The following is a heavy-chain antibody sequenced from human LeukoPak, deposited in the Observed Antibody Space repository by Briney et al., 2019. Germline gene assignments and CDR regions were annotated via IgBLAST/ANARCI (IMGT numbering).Heavy chain of an antibody. Sequence: SETLSLTCAVYGGSFSGYYWSWIRQPPGKGLEWIGEINHSGSTNYNPSLKSRVTISVDTSKNQFSLKLSSVTAADTAVYYCARAWSRYYDSSGYYYGRGWFDPWGQGTLVTVSS. V-gene: IGHV4-34*01. CDR2: INHSGST. CDR1: GGSFSGYY. CDR3: ARAWSRYYDSSGYYYGRGWFDP. J-gene: IGHJ5*02. D-gene: IGHD3-22*01.